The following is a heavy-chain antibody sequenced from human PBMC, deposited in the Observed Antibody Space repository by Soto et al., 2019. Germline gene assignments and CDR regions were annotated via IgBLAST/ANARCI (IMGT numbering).Heavy chain of an antibody. D-gene: IGHD3-10*01. V-gene: IGHV3-23*01. CDR1: GVTFSNYA. CDR3: AKQRAHYGSGADFFYFDS. J-gene: IGHJ4*01. CDR2: LSGSGGTT. Sequence: GGSLRLSCTVSGVTFSNYAMNWVRQAPGKGLEWVSSLSGSGGTTYYADSVKGRFIISRDNSKNTLYLLMNSLRAGDTALYYCAKQRAHYGSGADFFYFDSRGHGALFTV.